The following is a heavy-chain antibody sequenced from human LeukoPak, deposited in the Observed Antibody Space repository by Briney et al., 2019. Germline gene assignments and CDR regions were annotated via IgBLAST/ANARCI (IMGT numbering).Heavy chain of an antibody. J-gene: IGHJ5*02. D-gene: IGHD1-26*01. CDR1: GGTFNTHI. CDR3: TRVTLRGSKYNWFDP. Sequence: ASVKVSCRSSGGTFNTHIFNWVRLAPGQGLEWMGRITPIIGTTKYAQKFQGRVTITADTSTSTAYLELRGLTYDDSAVYYCTRVTLRGSKYNWFDPWGQGTHVSVSS. CDR2: ITPIIGTT. V-gene: IGHV1-69*08.